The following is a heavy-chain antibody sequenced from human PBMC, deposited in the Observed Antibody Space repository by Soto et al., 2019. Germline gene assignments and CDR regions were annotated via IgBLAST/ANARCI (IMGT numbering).Heavy chain of an antibody. J-gene: IGHJ4*02. D-gene: IGHD1-26*01. Sequence: SETLSLTCAVSGGSISSGGYSWSWIRQPPGKGLEWIGYIYHIGSTYYNPSLKSRVTISVDRSKSQFSLKLSSVTAADTAVYYCPREPSTWGGGGGFDYWGQGTLVTVSS. CDR2: IYHIGST. CDR3: PREPSTWGGGGGFDY. V-gene: IGHV4-30-2*01. CDR1: GGSISSGGYS.